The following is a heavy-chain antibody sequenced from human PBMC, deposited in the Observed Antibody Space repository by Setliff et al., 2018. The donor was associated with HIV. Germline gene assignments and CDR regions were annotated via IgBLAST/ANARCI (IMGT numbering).Heavy chain of an antibody. J-gene: IGHJ6*02. CDR3: ARDLRGYSGYDFQSYYYYGMDV. V-gene: IGHV4-38-2*02. CDR1: GYSISGGYY. CDR2: IYHSGTT. D-gene: IGHD5-12*01. Sequence: SETLSLTCAVSGYSISGGYYWGWIRQPPGKGLEWIGSIYHSGTTYYNPSLKSRVSISLDMSKNLFSLNLTSVTAADTAVYYCARDLRGYSGYDFQSYYYYGMDVLGQGTTVTVSS.